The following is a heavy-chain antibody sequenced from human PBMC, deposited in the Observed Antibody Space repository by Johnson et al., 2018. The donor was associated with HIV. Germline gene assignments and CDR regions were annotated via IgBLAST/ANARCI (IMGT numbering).Heavy chain of an antibody. V-gene: IGHV3-7*01. D-gene: IGHD5-18*01. Sequence: EQLVESGGGVVQPGRSLRLSCAASGFTFSRYWMSWVRQAPGKGLEWVANIKQDGSEKYYVDSVKGRFTVSRDNAKKSLYLQMNSLRAEDTAVYYCAKEGTTMEVDIWGQGTMVTVSS. CDR3: AKEGTTMEVDI. CDR2: IKQDGSEK. J-gene: IGHJ3*02. CDR1: GFTFSRYW.